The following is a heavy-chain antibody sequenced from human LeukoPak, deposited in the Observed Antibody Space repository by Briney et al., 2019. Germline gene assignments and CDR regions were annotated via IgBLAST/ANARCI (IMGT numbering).Heavy chain of an antibody. CDR3: ARDNRREGFGGAFDY. D-gene: IGHD3-10*01. CDR1: GGSISSYY. J-gene: IGHJ4*02. V-gene: IGHV4-59*01. Sequence: SGTLSLTCTVSGGSISSYYWSWIRQPPGKGLEWIGYIYYSGSTNYNPSLKSRVTISVDTSKNQFSLKLSSVTAADTAVYYCARDNRREGFGGAFDYWGQGTLVTVSS. CDR2: IYYSGST.